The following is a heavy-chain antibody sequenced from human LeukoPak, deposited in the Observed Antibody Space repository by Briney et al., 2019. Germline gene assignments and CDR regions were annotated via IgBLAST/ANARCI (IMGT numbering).Heavy chain of an antibody. V-gene: IGHV4-59*01. CDR3: TRGTRLWWLASWLDP. CDR2: IYYSGST. Sequence: PSETLSLTCTVSGGSISSYYWSWIRQPPGKGLEWIGYIYYSGSTNYNPSLKSRVTISVDTSKNQFSLKLSSVTAADTAVYYCTRGTRLWWLASWLDPWGQGTLVTVSS. CDR1: GGSISSYY. J-gene: IGHJ5*02. D-gene: IGHD2-21*01.